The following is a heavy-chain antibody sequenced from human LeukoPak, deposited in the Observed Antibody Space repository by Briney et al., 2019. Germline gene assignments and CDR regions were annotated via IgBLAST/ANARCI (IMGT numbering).Heavy chain of an antibody. J-gene: IGHJ4*02. CDR2: IKEDGSTK. D-gene: IGHD6-6*01. CDR3: ARIGYRSSSFDY. V-gene: IGHV3-7*01. Sequence: GGSLRLSCAASGFTFNHYWMSWVRQAPGKGLEWVANIKEDGSTKYYMDSVKGRFTVSRDNAKNSLYLQMNSLRGEDTAVYYCARIGYRSSSFDYWGQGTLVTASS. CDR1: GFTFNHYW.